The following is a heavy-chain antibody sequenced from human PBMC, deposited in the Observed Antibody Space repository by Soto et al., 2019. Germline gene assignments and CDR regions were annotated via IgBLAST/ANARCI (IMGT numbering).Heavy chain of an antibody. V-gene: IGHV1-69*13. D-gene: IGHD6-6*01. J-gene: IGHJ6*02. CDR1: GGTFSSCA. CDR3: ASSPLGIAARPEYYYYYGMDV. CDR2: IIPIFGTA. Sequence: ASVKVSCKASGGTFSSCAISWVRQAPGQGLEWMGGIIPIFGTANYAQKFQGRVTITADESTSTAYMELSSLRSEDTAVYYCASSPLGIAARPEYYYYYGMDVWGQGTTVTVSS.